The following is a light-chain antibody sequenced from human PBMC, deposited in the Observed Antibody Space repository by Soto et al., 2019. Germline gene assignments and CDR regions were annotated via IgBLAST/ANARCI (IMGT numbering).Light chain of an antibody. CDR2: DVS. CDR1: SSDVGGYDY. Sequence: QSALTQPRSVSGSPGQSVTISCTGTSSDVGGYDYVSWYQHHPGNAPKLMIYDVSKRPSGVPDRFSGSKSGNTASLTISGLQAEDEADYYCCSYAGSANVFGGGTKLNVL. CDR3: CSYAGSANV. V-gene: IGLV2-11*01. J-gene: IGLJ2*01.